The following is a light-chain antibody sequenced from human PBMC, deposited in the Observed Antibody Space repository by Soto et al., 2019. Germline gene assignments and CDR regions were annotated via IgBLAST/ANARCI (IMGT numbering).Light chain of an antibody. CDR3: QQSYSFPRT. Sequence: DVQMTQSPSSVSASVRDTVTFTCRASQSISEYLNWYQQKPGKAPRLLIYAASNLDNGVPSRFSGSGSGTTFTLTIRSLQPEDFATYYCQQSYSFPRTFXQGTKADIK. CDR1: QSISEY. J-gene: IGKJ1*01. CDR2: AAS. V-gene: IGKV1-39*01.